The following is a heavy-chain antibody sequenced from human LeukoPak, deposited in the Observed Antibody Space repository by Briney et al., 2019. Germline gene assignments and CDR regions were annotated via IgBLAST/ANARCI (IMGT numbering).Heavy chain of an antibody. D-gene: IGHD1-1*01. CDR3: ARSGRSPAFDI. Sequence: GASVKVSCKASGGTFSSYSISWVRQAPGQGLEWMGGIIPIFGTANYAQKFQGRVTITADESTSTAYMELSSLRSEDTAVYYCARSGRSPAFDIWGQGTMVTVSS. V-gene: IGHV1-69*13. CDR1: GGTFSSYS. J-gene: IGHJ3*02. CDR2: IIPIFGTA.